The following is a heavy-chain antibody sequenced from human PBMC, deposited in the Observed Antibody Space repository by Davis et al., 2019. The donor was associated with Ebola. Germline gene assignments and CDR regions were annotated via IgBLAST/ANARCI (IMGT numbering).Heavy chain of an antibody. Sequence: GESLKISCAASGFTFSSYSMNWVRQAPGKGLEWVSSISSSGSYIYYADSVKGRFTISRDNAKNTLYLQMNSLRVEDTAVYYCTRVIDGDYDGNWGQGTLVTVSS. CDR2: ISSSGSYI. J-gene: IGHJ4*02. D-gene: IGHD4-17*01. CDR3: TRVIDGDYDGN. V-gene: IGHV3-21*01. CDR1: GFTFSSYS.